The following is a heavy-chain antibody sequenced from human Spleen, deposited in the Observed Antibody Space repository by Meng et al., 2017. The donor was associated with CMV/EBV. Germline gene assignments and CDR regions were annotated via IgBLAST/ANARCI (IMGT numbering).Heavy chain of an antibody. J-gene: IGHJ4*02. D-gene: IGHD2-15*01. Sequence: TGYYMHWVRQAPGQGLEWMGWINPNSGGTNYAQKFQGRVTMTRDTSISTAYMELSRLRSDDTAVYYCARGETRGRLFCSGGSCYNFDYWGQGTLVTVSS. CDR2: INPNSGGT. CDR1: TGYY. CDR3: ARGETRGRLFCSGGSCYNFDY. V-gene: IGHV1-2*02.